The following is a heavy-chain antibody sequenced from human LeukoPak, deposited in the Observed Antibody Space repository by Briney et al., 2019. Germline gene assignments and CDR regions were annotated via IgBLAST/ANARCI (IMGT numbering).Heavy chain of an antibody. V-gene: IGHV3-33*07. CDR3: AREGWLPSSLDY. J-gene: IGHJ4*02. Sequence: QPGGSLRLSCVASGFTFSRYSMGWVRQAPGKGLEWVAVIWYDGSNKYYADSVKGRFTISRDNSKNTLYLQMNSLRAEDTAVYYCAREGWLPSSLDYWGQGTLVTVSS. CDR1: GFTFSRYS. CDR2: IWYDGSNK. D-gene: IGHD5-24*01.